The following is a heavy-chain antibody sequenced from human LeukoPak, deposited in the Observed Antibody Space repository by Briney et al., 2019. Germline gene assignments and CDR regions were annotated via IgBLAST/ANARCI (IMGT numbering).Heavy chain of an antibody. CDR1: GFTFSDHY. CDR2: TRNKANSYTT. J-gene: IGHJ6*03. V-gene: IGHV3-72*01. Sequence: GGSLRLSCAASGFTFSDHYMDWVRQAPGKGLEWVGRTRNKANSYTTEYAASVKGRFTISRDDSKNSLYLQMNSLKTEDTAVYYCARVDVVVPAARGHYYYYYMDVWGKGTTVTVSS. D-gene: IGHD2-2*01. CDR3: ARVDVVVPAARGHYYYYYMDV.